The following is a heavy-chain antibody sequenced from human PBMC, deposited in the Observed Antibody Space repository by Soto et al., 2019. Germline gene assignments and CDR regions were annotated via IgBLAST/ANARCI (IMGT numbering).Heavy chain of an antibody. J-gene: IGHJ3*02. D-gene: IGHD3-22*01. CDR1: GFTFSSYG. CDR3: AKGAPAYDSSGYALDDAFDI. Sequence: GGSLRLSCAASGFTFSSYGMHWVRQAPGKGLEWVAVISYDGSNKYYADSVKGRFTISRDNSKNTLYLQMNSLRAEDTAVYYCAKGAPAYDSSGYALDDAFDIWGQGTMVTVSS. CDR2: ISYDGSNK. V-gene: IGHV3-30*18.